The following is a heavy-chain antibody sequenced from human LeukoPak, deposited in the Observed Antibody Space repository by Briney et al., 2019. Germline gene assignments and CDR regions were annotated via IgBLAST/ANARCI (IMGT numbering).Heavy chain of an antibody. Sequence: ASVKVSCKASGYTFTGYYMHWVRQAPGQGLGWMGWIKPNSGATSFAQKFHDRVTMTRDTSISIAYMELSTLRSDDTAVYYCARGSSNSNGKFPNDYWGQGTLVTVSS. J-gene: IGHJ4*02. CDR3: ARGSSNSNGKFPNDY. V-gene: IGHV1-2*02. D-gene: IGHD2-2*01. CDR1: GYTFTGYY. CDR2: IKPNSGAT.